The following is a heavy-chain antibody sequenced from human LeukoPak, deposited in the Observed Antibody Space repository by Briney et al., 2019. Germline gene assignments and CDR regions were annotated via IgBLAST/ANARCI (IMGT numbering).Heavy chain of an antibody. CDR2: IYSGGST. CDR3: ARLATYYYYGMDV. Sequence: GGSLRLSCAASGFTVSSNYMSWVRQAPGKGLEWVSVIYSGGSTYYAGSVKGRFTISRDNSKNTLYLQMNSLRAEDTAVYHCARLATYYYYGMDVWGQGTTVTVSS. D-gene: IGHD2-15*01. V-gene: IGHV3-53*01. CDR1: GFTVSSNY. J-gene: IGHJ6*02.